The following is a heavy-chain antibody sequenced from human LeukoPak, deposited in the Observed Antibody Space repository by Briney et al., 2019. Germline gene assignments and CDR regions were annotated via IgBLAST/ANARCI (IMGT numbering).Heavy chain of an antibody. J-gene: IGHJ4*02. D-gene: IGHD5-18*01. V-gene: IGHV3-23*01. CDR2: VSGSGGYT. CDR1: GFTFSSYA. CDR3: AKYGPTTAMVTFDY. Sequence: PGGSLRLSCAASGFTFSSYAMSWVRQAPGKGLEWVSGVSGSGGYTYYVDSVKGCFTISRDNSKNTLYLQMNSLRAEDTAVFYCAKYGPTTAMVTFDYWGQGTLVTVSS.